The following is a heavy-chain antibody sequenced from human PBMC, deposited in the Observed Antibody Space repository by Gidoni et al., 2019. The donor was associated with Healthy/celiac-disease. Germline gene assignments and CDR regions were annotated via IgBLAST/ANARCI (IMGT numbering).Heavy chain of an antibody. Sequence: QVQLVQSGAEVKKPGASVKVSCKASGYTFTGYYMHWVRQAPGQGLEWMGWINPNSGGTNYAQKFQGRVTMTRDTSISTAYMELSRLRSDDTAVYYCARPPEYDSSGYRGGYKDWGQGTLVTVSS. CDR1: GYTFTGYY. J-gene: IGHJ4*02. D-gene: IGHD3-22*01. CDR3: ARPPEYDSSGYRGGYKD. CDR2: INPNSGGT. V-gene: IGHV1-2*02.